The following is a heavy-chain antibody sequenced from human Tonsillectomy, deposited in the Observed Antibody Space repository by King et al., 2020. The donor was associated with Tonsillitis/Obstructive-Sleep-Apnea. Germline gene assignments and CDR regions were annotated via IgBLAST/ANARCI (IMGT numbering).Heavy chain of an antibody. CDR2: INPNSGGT. D-gene: IGHD1-7*01. Sequence: QLVQSGAEVKKPGASVKVSCKASGYTFTGYYVHWVRQAPGQGLEWMGRINPNSGGTNYAQKFLGRVTMARDTAISTTYMELSRQRSDDKAVYYCAREQRGLELPHDYWGQGTLVTVSS. J-gene: IGHJ4*02. CDR1: GYTFTGYY. CDR3: AREQRGLELPHDY. V-gene: IGHV1-2*06.